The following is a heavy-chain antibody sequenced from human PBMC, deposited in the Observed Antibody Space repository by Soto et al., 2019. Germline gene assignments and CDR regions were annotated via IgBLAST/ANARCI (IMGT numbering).Heavy chain of an antibody. CDR1: GFTFSSYA. D-gene: IGHD3-10*01. CDR2: ISGSGGST. Sequence: GGSLRLSCAASGFTFSSYAMSWVCQAPGKGLEWVSAISGSGGSTYYADSVKGRFTISRDNSKNTLYLQMNSLRAEDTAVYYCAKDPSSGSAFDYWGQGTLDTVSS. V-gene: IGHV3-23*01. CDR3: AKDPSSGSAFDY. J-gene: IGHJ4*02.